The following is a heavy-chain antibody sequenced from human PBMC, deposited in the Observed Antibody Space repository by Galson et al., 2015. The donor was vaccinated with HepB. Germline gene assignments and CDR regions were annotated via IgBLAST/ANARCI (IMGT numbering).Heavy chain of an antibody. CDR1: GFTFSSYA. V-gene: IGHV3-23*01. CDR2: ISGSGGST. J-gene: IGHJ4*02. CDR3: AKVALTDPLQKRGYSYGQDFDY. Sequence: SLRLSCAASGFTFSSYAMSWVRQAPGKGLEWVSAISGSGGSTYYADSVKGRFTISRDNSKNTLYLQMNSLRAEDTAVYYCAKVALTDPLQKRGYSYGQDFDYWGQGTLVTVSS. D-gene: IGHD5-18*01.